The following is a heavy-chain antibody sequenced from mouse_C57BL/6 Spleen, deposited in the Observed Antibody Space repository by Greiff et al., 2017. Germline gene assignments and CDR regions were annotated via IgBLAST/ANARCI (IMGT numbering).Heavy chain of an antibody. CDR2: IDPSDSYT. CDR1: GYTFPSYW. J-gene: IGHJ4*01. Sequence: QVQLKQPGAELVMPGASVKLSCKASGYTFPSYWMHWVKQRPGQGLEWIGEIDPSDSYTNYNQKFKGKSTLTVDKSSSTAYMQLSSLTSEDSAVYYCAKKSSGYVGAMDYWGQGTSVTVSS. D-gene: IGHD3-2*02. V-gene: IGHV1-69*01. CDR3: AKKSSGYVGAMDY.